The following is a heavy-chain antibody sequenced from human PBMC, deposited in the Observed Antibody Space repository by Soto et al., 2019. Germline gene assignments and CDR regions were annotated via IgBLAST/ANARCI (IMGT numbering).Heavy chain of an antibody. CDR3: ARGNYCSGGSCYSYGMDV. J-gene: IGHJ6*02. D-gene: IGHD2-15*01. V-gene: IGHV3-30-3*01. Sequence: QVQLVESGGGVVQPGRSLRLSCAASGFTFSSYAMHWVRQAPGKGLEWVAVISYDGSNKYYADSVKGRFTISRDNSKNTLYLQMNSLRAEDTAVYYCARGNYCSGGSCYSYGMDVWGQGTTVTVSS. CDR1: GFTFSSYA. CDR2: ISYDGSNK.